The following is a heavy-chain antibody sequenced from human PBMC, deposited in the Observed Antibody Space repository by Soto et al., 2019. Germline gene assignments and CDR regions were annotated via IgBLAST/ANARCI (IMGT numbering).Heavy chain of an antibody. V-gene: IGHV4-39*07. CDR2: IYYSGST. CDR3: ARAYRDPNSYSSSWGPRTLNYYYGMDV. D-gene: IGHD6-13*01. CDR1: GGSISSSSYY. J-gene: IGHJ6*02. Sequence: SETLSLTCTVSGGSISSSSYYWGWIRQPPGKGLEWIGSIYYSGSTYYNPSLKSRVTISVDTSKNQFSLKLSSVTAADTAVYYCARAYRDPNSYSSSWGPRTLNYYYGMDVWGQGTTVTVSS.